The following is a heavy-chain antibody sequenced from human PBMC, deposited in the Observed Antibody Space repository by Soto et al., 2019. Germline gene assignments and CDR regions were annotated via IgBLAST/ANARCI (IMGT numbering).Heavy chain of an antibody. V-gene: IGHV4-4*02. CDR1: GGYISSTNW. CDR3: ATLPPRIVVVVLPIPS. CDR2: VYHTGNT. J-gene: IGHJ4*02. Sequence: QVQLKQSGPRLARPSGTLSLTCVVSGGYISSTNWWTWVRQTPVKGLEWIGEVYHTGNTKYNPSLKHRVNISVGKSNNQFSLNLKSVIAAATAVYYCATLPPRIVVVVLPIPSWGQGTLVTVSS. D-gene: IGHD2-15*01.